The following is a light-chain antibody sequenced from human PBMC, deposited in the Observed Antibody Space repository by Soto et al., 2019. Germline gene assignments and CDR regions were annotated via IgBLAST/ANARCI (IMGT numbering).Light chain of an antibody. CDR1: QRVDSY. CDR2: AAS. Sequence: DIQVTQSPSSLSASVGDSVTLSCQTSQRVDSYIHWYQHQSGKPPKLLIYAASTLQDGVPSRFSGGGSGTAFSLIITALHPGDSATYYCQQTYTSVATFGQGTKV. J-gene: IGKJ1*01. V-gene: IGKV1-39*01. CDR3: QQTYTSVAT.